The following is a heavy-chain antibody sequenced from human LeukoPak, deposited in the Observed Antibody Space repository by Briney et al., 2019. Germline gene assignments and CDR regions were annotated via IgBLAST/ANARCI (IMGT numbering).Heavy chain of an antibody. D-gene: IGHD6-19*01. CDR3: ARGYSSGWYGLDP. V-gene: IGHV4-34*01. Sequence: SEILSLTCAVYGGSFSGYYWSWIRQPPGKGLEWIGEINHSGSTNYNPSLKSRVTISVDTSKNQFSLKLSSVTAADTAVYYCARGYSSGWYGLDPWGQGTLVTVSS. CDR1: GGSFSGYY. CDR2: INHSGST. J-gene: IGHJ5*02.